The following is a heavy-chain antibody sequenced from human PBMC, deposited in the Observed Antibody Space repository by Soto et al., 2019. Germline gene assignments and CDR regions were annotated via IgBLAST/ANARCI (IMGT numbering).Heavy chain of an antibody. CDR1: GVSISSGGDY. D-gene: IGHD6-19*01. V-gene: IGHV4-31*03. J-gene: IGHJ4*02. CDR3: ARFAYRSGWNFDY. Sequence: PSETLSLTCSVSGVSISSGGDYWSWIRQRPGKGLEWIGSIYSSGSSSYNPALKSRLTISLDTSKNQFPLKLTSVTAADTAVYYCARFAYRSGWNFDYWGRGTLVTVSS. CDR2: IYSSGSS.